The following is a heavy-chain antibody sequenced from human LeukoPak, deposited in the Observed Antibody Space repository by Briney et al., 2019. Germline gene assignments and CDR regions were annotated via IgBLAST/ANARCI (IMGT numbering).Heavy chain of an antibody. CDR3: ARHGIAAAPGDY. J-gene: IGHJ4*02. CDR2: IYSGGST. CDR1: GFTVSSNY. Sequence: GGSLRLSCAASGFTVSSNYMSWVRQAPGKGLEWVSVIYSGGSTYYADSVKGRLTISRDNSKNTLYLQMNSLRAEDTAVYYCARHGIAAAPGDYWGQGTLVTVSP. D-gene: IGHD6-13*01. V-gene: IGHV3-66*04.